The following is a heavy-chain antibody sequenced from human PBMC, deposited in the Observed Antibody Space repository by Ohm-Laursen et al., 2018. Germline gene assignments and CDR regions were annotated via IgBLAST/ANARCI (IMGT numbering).Heavy chain of an antibody. CDR1: GFTFSSYT. D-gene: IGHD4-17*01. J-gene: IGHJ4*02. CDR3: AKGIYDYALDD. Sequence: SLRLSCAASGFTFSSYTMSWVRQAPGKGLEWVSLISGSGDKTYYADSVKGRFTISRDNSKNTLFLQMNNLRAEDTAVYYCAKGIYDYALDDWGQGTLVTVSS. CDR2: ISGSGDKT. V-gene: IGHV3-23*01.